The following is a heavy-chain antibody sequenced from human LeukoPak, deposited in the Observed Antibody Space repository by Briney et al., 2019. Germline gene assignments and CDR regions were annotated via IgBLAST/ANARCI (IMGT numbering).Heavy chain of an antibody. Sequence: SETLSLTCTVSGGSINTYYWSWIRQPPGKGLEWLGYIYSDGSTNYNPSLKSRLTISVDTSKNQFSLKLSSVIAADTAVYYCARLLSSGRSDYWGQGALVTVSS. J-gene: IGHJ4*02. V-gene: IGHV4-59*01. D-gene: IGHD3-22*01. CDR2: IYSDGST. CDR3: ARLLSSGRSDY. CDR1: GGSINTYY.